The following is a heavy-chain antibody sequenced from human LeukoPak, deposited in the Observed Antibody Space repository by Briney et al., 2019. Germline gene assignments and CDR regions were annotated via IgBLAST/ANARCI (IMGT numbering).Heavy chain of an antibody. CDR2: INHSGST. Sequence: SETLSLTCTVSGGSISSYYWSWIRQPPGKGLELIGEINHSGSTNYNPSLKSRVTISVDTSKNQFSLKLSSVTAADTAVYYCARLRQWLVPGYFQHWGQGTLVTVSS. J-gene: IGHJ1*01. CDR1: GGSISSYY. CDR3: ARLRQWLVPGYFQH. V-gene: IGHV4-34*01. D-gene: IGHD6-19*01.